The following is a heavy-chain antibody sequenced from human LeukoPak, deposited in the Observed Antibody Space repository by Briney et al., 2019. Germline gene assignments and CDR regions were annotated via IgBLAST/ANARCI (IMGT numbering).Heavy chain of an antibody. CDR2: ISSSSSYI. CDR1: GFTFSSYS. Sequence: GGSLRLSCAASGFTFSSYSMNWVRQAPGEGLEWVSSISSSSSYIYYADSVKGRFTISRDNAKNSLYLQMNSLRAEDTAVYYCARGSDIVVVPAATDFDYWGQGTLVTVSS. J-gene: IGHJ4*02. V-gene: IGHV3-21*01. CDR3: ARGSDIVVVPAATDFDY. D-gene: IGHD2-2*01.